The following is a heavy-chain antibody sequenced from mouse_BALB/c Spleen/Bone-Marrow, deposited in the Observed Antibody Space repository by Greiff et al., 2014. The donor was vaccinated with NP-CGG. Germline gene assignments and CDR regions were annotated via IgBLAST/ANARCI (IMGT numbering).Heavy chain of an antibody. J-gene: IGHJ3*01. CDR2: IDPANGNT. Sequence: VQLQQPGAELVKPGASVKLSCTASGFNIKDTYMHWVKQRPEQGLEWIGRIDPANGNTKYDPKFQGKATITADTSSNTAYLQLSSLSSEDTAVYYCARLDLWAYWGQGTPVTVSA. CDR3: ARLDLWAY. CDR1: GFNIKDTY. V-gene: IGHV14-3*02.